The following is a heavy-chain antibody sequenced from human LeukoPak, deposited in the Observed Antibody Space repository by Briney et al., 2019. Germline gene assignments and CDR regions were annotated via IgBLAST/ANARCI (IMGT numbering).Heavy chain of an antibody. D-gene: IGHD3-22*01. V-gene: IGHV3-30*02. CDR3: AKGGYSYDSSGHNYFDY. Sequence: GGSLRLSCAASGFSFSSYGMHWVRQAPGKGLEWVAFIRYDGSKKYYADSVKGRFTISRDNSKNTLYLQMNSLRAGDTAVYYCAKGGYSYDSSGHNYFDYWGQGTLVTVSS. CDR2: IRYDGSKK. CDR1: GFSFSSYG. J-gene: IGHJ4*02.